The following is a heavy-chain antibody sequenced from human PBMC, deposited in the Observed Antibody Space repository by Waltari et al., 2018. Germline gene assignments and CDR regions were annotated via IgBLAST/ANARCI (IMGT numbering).Heavy chain of an antibody. Sequence: EVQLVESGGGLVQPGGSLRLSCAASGFTFSSYAMSWVRQAPGKGLEWVSAISGSGGSTYCAGCVKGRFTISRDNSKNTLYLQMNSLRAEDTAVYYCAKEHDYGDYEGFYNWFDPWGQGTLVTVSS. V-gene: IGHV3-23*04. CDR3: AKEHDYGDYEGFYNWFDP. CDR2: ISGSGGST. D-gene: IGHD4-17*01. J-gene: IGHJ5*02. CDR1: GFTFSSYA.